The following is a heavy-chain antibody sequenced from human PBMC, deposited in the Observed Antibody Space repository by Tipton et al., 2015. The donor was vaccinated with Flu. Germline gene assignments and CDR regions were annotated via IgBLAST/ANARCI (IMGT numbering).Heavy chain of an antibody. J-gene: IGHJ4*02. D-gene: IGHD3-10*01. CDR3: ARLFGWRGYFDY. CDR2: IYHSGST. V-gene: IGHV4-38-2*01. CDR1: GDSIASDYY. Sequence: LRLSCSVSGDSIASDYYWGWIRQPPGKGLEWIGSIYHSGSTYYNPSLKSRVTISVDTSKNQFSLKLSSVTAADTAVYYCARLFGWRGYFDYWGQGTLVTVSS.